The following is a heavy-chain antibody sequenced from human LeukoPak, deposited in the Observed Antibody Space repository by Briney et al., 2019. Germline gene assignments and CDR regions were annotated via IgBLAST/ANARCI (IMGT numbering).Heavy chain of an antibody. CDR1: GGSISSSSYY. D-gene: IGHD6-13*01. CDR2: IYYSGST. J-gene: IGHJ3*02. CDR3: AREVWQLETVDAFDI. Sequence: SETLSLTCTVSGGSISSSSYYWGWIRQPPGKGLEWIGSIYYSGSTYYNPSLKSRVTISVDTSKNQFSLKLSSVTAADTAVYYCAREVWQLETVDAFDIWGQGTMVTVSS. V-gene: IGHV4-39*07.